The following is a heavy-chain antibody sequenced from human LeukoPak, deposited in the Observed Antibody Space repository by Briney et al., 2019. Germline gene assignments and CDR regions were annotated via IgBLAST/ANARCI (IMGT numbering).Heavy chain of an antibody. CDR3: AKGILYCGGDCYSRFDY. CDR2: ISYDGSNK. Sequence: GGSLRLSCAASGFTFSSYAMHWVRQAPGKGLEWVAVISYDGSNKYYADSVKGRFTISRDNSKNTLYLQMNSLRAEDTAVYYCAKGILYCGGDCYSRFDYWGQGTLVTVSS. V-gene: IGHV3-30-3*01. J-gene: IGHJ4*02. CDR1: GFTFSSYA. D-gene: IGHD2-21*02.